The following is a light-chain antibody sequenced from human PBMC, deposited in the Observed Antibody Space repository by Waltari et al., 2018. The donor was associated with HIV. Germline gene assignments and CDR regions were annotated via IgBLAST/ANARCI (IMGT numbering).Light chain of an antibody. CDR1: NSDIVNSDY. Sequence: QSALTQPPSASGSPGQSVTISCSGTNSDIVNSDYVAWYQQHPGKPPKLIISEVNKRPSGVRNRFSGAKSGNTASLTVAGLQAEDEADYYCSSSAGTNDFLVLFGGGTKLTV. J-gene: IGLJ2*01. V-gene: IGLV2-8*01. CDR2: EVN. CDR3: SSSAGTNDFLVL.